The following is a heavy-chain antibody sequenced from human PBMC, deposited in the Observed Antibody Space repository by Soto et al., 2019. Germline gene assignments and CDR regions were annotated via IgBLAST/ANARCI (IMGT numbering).Heavy chain of an antibody. J-gene: IGHJ4*02. Sequence: EVQLVESGGGLVKPGGSLRLSCAASGFNFSHGWMSWVRQAPGKGLEWVGRTKSKVHGETTDYAAHVKCRFTISRDDSKNTLYLQMHSLQSEDTAVYYCSTDEWEWGQGTLVTVSS. CDR2: TKSKVHGETT. V-gene: IGHV3-15*05. CDR3: STDEWE. CDR1: GFNFSHGW. D-gene: IGHD1-26*01.